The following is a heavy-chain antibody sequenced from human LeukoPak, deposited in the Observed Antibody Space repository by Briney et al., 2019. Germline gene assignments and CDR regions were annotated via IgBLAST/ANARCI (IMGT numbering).Heavy chain of an antibody. Sequence: GGSLRLSCAASGFTFSGSTMHWVRQASGKGLEWVGRIRSKGNDYATAYAASVKGRFTISRDDSKNTAYLQMNSLKTEDTAVYSGYYYYDSSSPIGLVWYWGQGTLVTVSS. CDR1: GFTFSGST. D-gene: IGHD3-22*01. V-gene: IGHV3-73*01. J-gene: IGHJ4*02. CDR2: IRSKGNDYAT. CDR3: YYYYDSSSPIGLVWY.